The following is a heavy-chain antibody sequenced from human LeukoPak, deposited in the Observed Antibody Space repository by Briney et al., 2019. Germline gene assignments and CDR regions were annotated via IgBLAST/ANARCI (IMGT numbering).Heavy chain of an antibody. D-gene: IGHD2-2*01. Sequence: GGSLRLSCAASGFTFSSYWMSWVRQAPGKGLEWVANIKQDGSEKYYVDSVKGRFTISRDSAKNSLYLQMNSLRAEDTAVYYCARDVGDIVVVPAAKRGYWGQGTLVTVSS. CDR3: ARDVGDIVVVPAAKRGY. J-gene: IGHJ4*02. CDR1: GFTFSSYW. V-gene: IGHV3-7*01. CDR2: IKQDGSEK.